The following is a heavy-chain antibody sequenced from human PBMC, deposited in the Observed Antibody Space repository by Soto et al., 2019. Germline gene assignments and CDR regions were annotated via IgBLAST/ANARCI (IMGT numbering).Heavy chain of an antibody. CDR2: ISSDGDIT. V-gene: IGHV3-64D*06. CDR1: GFTFSEYS. D-gene: IGHD3-9*01. J-gene: IGHJ5*02. CDR3: VKVSTFYDILTVYYSTNFFDP. Sequence: HPGGSLRLSCSASGFTFSEYSMHWVRQAPGKGLHVSTISSDGDITYYADSVKGRFTISRDNSKNTLYLQMNSLRPEDTAVYYCVKVSTFYDILTVYYSTNFFDPWGQGTLVTVSS.